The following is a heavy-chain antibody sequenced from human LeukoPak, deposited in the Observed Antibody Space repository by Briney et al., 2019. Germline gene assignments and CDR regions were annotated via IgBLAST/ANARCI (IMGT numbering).Heavy chain of an antibody. CDR2: IYYSGST. J-gene: IGHJ4*02. V-gene: IGHV4-59*01. Sequence: SETLSLTCTVSGGSISSYYWSWIRQPPGKGLEWIGYIYYSGSTNYNPSLKSRVTISVDTSKNQFSLKLSSVTAADTAVYYCARARYGDTFDCWGQGTLVTVSS. CDR1: GGSISSYY. D-gene: IGHD4-17*01. CDR3: ARARYGDTFDC.